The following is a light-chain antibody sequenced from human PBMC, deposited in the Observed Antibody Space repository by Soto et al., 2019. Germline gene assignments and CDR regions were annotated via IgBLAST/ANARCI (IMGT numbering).Light chain of an antibody. CDR1: QSVGTN. CDR3: QRYNNWPLT. CDR2: DAS. J-gene: IGKJ4*01. Sequence: EIVMTQSPATLSLSRGERATLCCRASQSVGTNLAWYQQKPGQAPRLLIYDASTRATGLPARFSGRVSGAEFTLTISSLQSEDFAVYYCQRYNNWPLTFGAGTKVDI. V-gene: IGKV3-15*01.